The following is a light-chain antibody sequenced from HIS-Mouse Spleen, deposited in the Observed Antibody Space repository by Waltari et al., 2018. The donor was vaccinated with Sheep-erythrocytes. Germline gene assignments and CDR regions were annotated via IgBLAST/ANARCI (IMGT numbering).Light chain of an antibody. CDR1: SSDVGSCNL. V-gene: IGLV2-23*01. CDR3: CSYAGSSTLV. CDR2: EGS. Sequence: QSALTQPASVSGSPGPSITISCTGTSSDVGSCNLVSWYQPTPGKAPKLMIYEGSKRPSGVSNRFSGSKSGNTASLTISGLQAEDEADYYCCSYAGSSTLVFGGGTKLTVL. J-gene: IGLJ2*01.